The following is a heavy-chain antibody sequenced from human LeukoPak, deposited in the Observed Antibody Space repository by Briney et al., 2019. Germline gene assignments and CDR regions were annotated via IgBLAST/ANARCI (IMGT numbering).Heavy chain of an antibody. D-gene: IGHD3-22*01. CDR1: GGSISSSSYY. J-gene: IGHJ5*02. CDR3: ARDDTMIVGYFGP. Sequence: PSETLSLTCTVSGGSISSSSYYWGWIRQPPGKGLEWIGSIYYSGSTYYNPSLKSRVTISVDTSKNQFSLKLSSVTAADTAVYYCARDDTMIVGYFGPWGQGTLVTVSS. CDR2: IYYSGST. V-gene: IGHV4-39*07.